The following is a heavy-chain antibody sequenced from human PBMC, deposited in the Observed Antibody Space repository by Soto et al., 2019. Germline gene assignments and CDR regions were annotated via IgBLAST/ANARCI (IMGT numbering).Heavy chain of an antibody. CDR2: ISAYNGNT. V-gene: IGHV1-18*01. J-gene: IGHJ4*02. Sequence: ASVKVSCKGSGYTFISYGISWVRQAPGQGLEWMGWISAYNGNTNYAQNLQGRVTMTTDTSTNTAYMELRSLRSDDTAVYYCARESNVWPDYWGQGTLVTVPQ. CDR3: ARESNVWPDY. CDR1: GYTFISYG.